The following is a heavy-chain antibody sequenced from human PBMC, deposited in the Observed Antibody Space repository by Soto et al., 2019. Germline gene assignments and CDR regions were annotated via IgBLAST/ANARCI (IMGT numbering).Heavy chain of an antibody. CDR3: ARGHYPGGRAAGSVDY. Sequence: SETLSLTCTVSGGSISSYYWSWIRQPPGKGLEWIGYIYCSGSTNYNPSLKSRVTISVDTSKNQFSLKLSSVTAADTAVYYCARGHYPGGRAAGSVDYWGQGTLVTVS. V-gene: IGHV4-59*01. CDR2: IYCSGST. CDR1: GGSISSYY. J-gene: IGHJ4*02. D-gene: IGHD6-13*01.